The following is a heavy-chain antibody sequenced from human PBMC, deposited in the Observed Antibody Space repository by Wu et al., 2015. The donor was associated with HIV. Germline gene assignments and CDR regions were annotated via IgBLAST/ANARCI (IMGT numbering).Heavy chain of an antibody. V-gene: IGHV1-8*01. J-gene: IGHJ4*02. CDR2: MNPNSGNT. CDR1: GYTFTSYD. D-gene: IGHD5-18*01. CDR3: ARGGGIYSHTWYVGY. Sequence: QVQLVQSGAEVKKPGASVRVSCQASGYTFTSYDINWVRQAPGQGLEWMGWMNPNSGNTGYAHKFQDRVTMTRNTSINTAYMELSSLKFDDTAVYFCARGGGIYSHTWYVGYWGQGTLVTVSS.